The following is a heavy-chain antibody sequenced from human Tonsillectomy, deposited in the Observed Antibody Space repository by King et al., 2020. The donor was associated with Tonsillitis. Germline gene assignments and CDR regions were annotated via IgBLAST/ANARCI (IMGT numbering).Heavy chain of an antibody. J-gene: IGHJ4*02. D-gene: IGHD4-17*01. Sequence: VKLVESGDGLVQPGGSLRLSCAASGFTFNMYAMGWVRQATGKGLEWVSTISVSGASTYYADSVKGRFTISRDNSKNTLYLRINSLRAEDTAIYYCANRASTVTTIKYYFDSWGQGTLVTVSS. CDR2: ISVSGAST. CDR1: GFTFNMYA. V-gene: IGHV3-23*04. CDR3: ANRASTVTTIKYYFDS.